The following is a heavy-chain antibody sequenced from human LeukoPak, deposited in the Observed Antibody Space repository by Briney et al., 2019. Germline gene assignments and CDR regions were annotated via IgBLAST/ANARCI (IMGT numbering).Heavy chain of an antibody. Sequence: AAVKVSSKASGYTFIGHYIHWVRQAPGQGPEWMGWINYHSGGTNCYQKFQDRVTMTRDTSIRTAYIELSSLRSDDTAVYYCTRGWLQTRFDYWGQGTLVTVSS. CDR2: INYHSGGT. CDR1: GYTFIGHY. CDR3: TRGWLQTRFDY. V-gene: IGHV1-2*02. D-gene: IGHD5-24*01. J-gene: IGHJ4*02.